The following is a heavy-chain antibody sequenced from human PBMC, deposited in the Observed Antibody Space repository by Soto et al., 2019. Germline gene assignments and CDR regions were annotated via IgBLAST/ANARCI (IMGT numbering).Heavy chain of an antibody. D-gene: IGHD5-12*01. V-gene: IGHV3-21*02. Sequence: EVQLVESGGGLVQPGGSLRLSCAASGFTFSNFSMNWVRQTPGKGLEWVSSITRSSDNKYYGDSVRGRFTVSRDNAKSTVYLQMNSLSAEDTAIYYCAREFYGGYHNGKYYFDYWGQGTLVTVSS. CDR3: AREFYGGYHNGKYYFDY. CDR2: ITRSSDNK. J-gene: IGHJ4*02. CDR1: GFTFSNFS.